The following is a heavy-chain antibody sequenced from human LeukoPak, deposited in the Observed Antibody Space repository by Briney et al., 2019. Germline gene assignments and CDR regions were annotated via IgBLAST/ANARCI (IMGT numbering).Heavy chain of an antibody. CDR2: VYTLGGT. CDR3: AKVNILQWSPVAFRFDP. Sequence: RSSETLTLTCSVSGASVSNSYWIWIRQPAGKGLEWIGRVYTLGGTSYNPSLKSRVTMSVDTSKNQLSLTLTSVTAADTGVYFCAKVNILQWSPVAFRFDPWGQRTLVTVSS. J-gene: IGHJ5*02. V-gene: IGHV4-4*07. CDR1: GASVSNSY. D-gene: IGHD3-3*01.